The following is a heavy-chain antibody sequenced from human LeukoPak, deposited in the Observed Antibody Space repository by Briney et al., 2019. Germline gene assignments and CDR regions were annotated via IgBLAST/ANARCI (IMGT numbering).Heavy chain of an antibody. CDR1: GGSISSSSYY. J-gene: IGHJ4*02. D-gene: IGHD3-16*02. CDR2: IYYSGIT. CDR3: ATTFGGVIAYFDY. V-gene: IGHV4-39*01. Sequence: SETLSLTCTVFGGSISSSSYYWGWIRQPPGKGLEWIGSIYYSGITYYNPSLKSRVTISVDTSKNQVSLKLSSVTAADTAVYYCATTFGGVIAYFDYWGQGTLVTVSS.